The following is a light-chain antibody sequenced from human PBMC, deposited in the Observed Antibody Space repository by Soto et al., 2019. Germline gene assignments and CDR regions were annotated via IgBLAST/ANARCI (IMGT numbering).Light chain of an antibody. V-gene: IGKV3D-15*01. CDR3: QQYNNWPPMWT. CDR2: GAS. Sequence: EIVLTQSPATLSLSPGERATLSCRASQSISHFLAWYQQRPGQAPRLLIYGASTRATGIPARFSGSGSGTEFTLTISSLQSEDFAVYYCQQYNNWPPMWTFGQGTKVDIK. J-gene: IGKJ1*01. CDR1: QSISHF.